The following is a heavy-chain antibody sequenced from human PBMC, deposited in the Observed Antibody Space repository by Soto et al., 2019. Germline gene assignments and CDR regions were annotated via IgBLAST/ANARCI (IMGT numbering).Heavy chain of an antibody. Sequence: SVKVSCKASGGTFSSYAVSWVRQAPGQGLEWMGGIIPIFGTANYAQKFQGRVTITADESTSTAYMELSSLRAEDTAVYYCARERDILNGYGEYWGQGTRVTVSS. CDR1: GGTFSSYA. CDR3: ARERDILNGYGEY. J-gene: IGHJ4*02. V-gene: IGHV1-69*13. CDR2: IIPIFGTA. D-gene: IGHD3-9*01.